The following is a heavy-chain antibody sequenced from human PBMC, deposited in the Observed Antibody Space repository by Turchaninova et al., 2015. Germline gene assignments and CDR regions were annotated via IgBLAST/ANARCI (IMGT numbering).Heavy chain of an antibody. CDR2: IKQAGSAK. V-gene: IGHV3-7*03. CDR3: ARDRDTSGYWYVDL. Sequence: EVQLVESGGGLVQPGGSVSREGAASGFSDSSHWVAGARQAPGRWLEELANIKQAGSAKYYLDSVKGRFTISRDNAKNSLYLQMNSLRAEDTAVYYCARDRDTSGYWYVDLWGRGTLATVSS. CDR1: GFSDSSHW. J-gene: IGHJ2*01. D-gene: IGHD3-22*01.